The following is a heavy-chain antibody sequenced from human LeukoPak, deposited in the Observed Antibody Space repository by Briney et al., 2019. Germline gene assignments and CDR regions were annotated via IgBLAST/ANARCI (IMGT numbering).Heavy chain of an antibody. CDR3: AKGVGSYY. D-gene: IGHD1-26*01. V-gene: IGHV3-53*01. CDR2: IYSGGST. CDR1: GLTVRSNY. Sequence: GGSLRLSCAASGLTVRSNYMSWVRQAPGKGLEWVSVIYSGGSTYYADSVKGRFTISRDNSKNTLYLQMNSLRAEDTAVYYCAKGVGSYYWGQGTLVTVSS. J-gene: IGHJ4*02.